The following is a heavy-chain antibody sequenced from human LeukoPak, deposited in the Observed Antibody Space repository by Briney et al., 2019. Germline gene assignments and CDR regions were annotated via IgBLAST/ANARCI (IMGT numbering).Heavy chain of an antibody. CDR3: ARVGRQTYDFWSGYYKWDYYYYMDV. J-gene: IGHJ6*03. Sequence: SSETLSLTCAVSGYSISSGYYWGWIRQPPGRGLEWIGSIYHSGSTNYNPSLKSRLTISVVTSKTQFSLKLCSVTAADTAVYYCARVGRQTYDFWSGYYKWDYYYYMDVWGKGTTVTVSS. V-gene: IGHV4-38-2*01. D-gene: IGHD3-3*01. CDR2: IYHSGST. CDR1: GYSISSGYY.